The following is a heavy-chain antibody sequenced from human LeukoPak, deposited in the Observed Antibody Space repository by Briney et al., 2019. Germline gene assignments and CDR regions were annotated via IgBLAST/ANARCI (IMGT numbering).Heavy chain of an antibody. CDR1: GGTFSSYA. D-gene: IGHD3-10*01. Sequence: ASVKVSCKASGGTFSSYAISWVRQAPGQGLEWMGGIIPIFGTANYAQKFQGRVTITADESTSTAYMELSSLRSEDTAVYYCARGPVITMVRGVKYYYYNGMDVWGKGTTVTVSS. J-gene: IGHJ6*04. CDR2: IIPIFGTA. V-gene: IGHV1-69*01. CDR3: ARGPVITMVRGVKYYYYNGMDV.